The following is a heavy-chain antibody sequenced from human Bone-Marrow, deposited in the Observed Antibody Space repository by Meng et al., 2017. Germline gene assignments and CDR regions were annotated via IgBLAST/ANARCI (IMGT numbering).Heavy chain of an antibody. V-gene: IGHV3-33*01. CDR1: GFTFSSYG. CDR3: ARDPWRYYDSSGYYYWVY. D-gene: IGHD3-22*01. Sequence: GESLKISCAASGFTFSSYGMHWVRQAPGKGLEWVAVIWYDGSNKYYADSVKGRFTISRDNSKNTLYLQMNSLRAEDTAVYYCARDPWRYYDSSGYYYWVYWGQGTLVTVSS. CDR2: IWYDGSNK. J-gene: IGHJ4*02.